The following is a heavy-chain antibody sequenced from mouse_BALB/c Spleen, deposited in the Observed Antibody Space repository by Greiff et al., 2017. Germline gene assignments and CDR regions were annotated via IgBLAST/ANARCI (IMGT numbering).Heavy chain of an antibody. V-gene: IGHV6-6*02. Sequence: EVKLMESGGGLVQPGGSMKLSCVASGFTFSNYWMNWVRQSPEKGLEWVAEIRLKSNNYATHYAESVKGRFTISRDDSKCSVYLHMNNLRAEDTGIYYCTRGWYDAFAYWGQGTTLTVSA. J-gene: IGHJ2*01. D-gene: IGHD2-14*01. CDR3: TRGWYDAFAY. CDR1: GFTFSNYW. CDR2: IRLKSNNYAT.